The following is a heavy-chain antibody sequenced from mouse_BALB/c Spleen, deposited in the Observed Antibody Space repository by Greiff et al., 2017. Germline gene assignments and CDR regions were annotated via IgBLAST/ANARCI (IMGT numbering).Heavy chain of an antibody. CDR1: GFSLTSYG. D-gene: IGHD3-3*01. V-gene: IGHV2-9*02. CDR2: IWAGGST. J-gene: IGHJ2*01. Sequence: QVHVKQSGPGLVAPSQSLSITCTVSGFSLTSYGVHWVRQPPGKGLEWLGVIWAGGSTNYNSALMSRLSISKDNSKSQVFLKMNSLQTDDTAMYYCARDRGLVDYWGQGTTLTVSS. CDR3: ARDRGLVDY.